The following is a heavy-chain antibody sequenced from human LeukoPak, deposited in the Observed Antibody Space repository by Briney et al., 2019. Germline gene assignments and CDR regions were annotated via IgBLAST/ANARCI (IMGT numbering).Heavy chain of an antibody. D-gene: IGHD2-21*02. V-gene: IGHV1-18*01. CDR3: ASNIVVVTALPNDAFDI. CDR2: ISAYNGNT. Sequence: ASVKVSCKASGYTFTSYGISWVRQAPGQGLEWMGWISAYNGNTNYAQKLQGRVTMTTDTSTSTAYMELRSLRSDDTAVYYCASNIVVVTALPNDAFDIWGQGTMVTVSS. J-gene: IGHJ3*02. CDR1: GYTFTSYG.